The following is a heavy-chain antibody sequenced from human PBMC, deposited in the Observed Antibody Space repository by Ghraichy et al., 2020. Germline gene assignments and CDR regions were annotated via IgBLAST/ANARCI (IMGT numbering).Heavy chain of an antibody. V-gene: IGHV3-66*01. CDR1: GFTVSSNY. Sequence: GESLRLSCAASGFTVSSNYMSWVRQAPGKGLEWVSVIYSGGSTYYADSVKGRFTISRDNSKNTLYLQMNSLRAEDTAVYYCAKGATVVTPGIWGQGTMVTVSS. CDR2: IYSGGST. D-gene: IGHD4-23*01. CDR3: AKGATVVTPGI. J-gene: IGHJ3*02.